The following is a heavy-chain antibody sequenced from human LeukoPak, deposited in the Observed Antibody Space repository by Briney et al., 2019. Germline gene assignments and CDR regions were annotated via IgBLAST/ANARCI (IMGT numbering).Heavy chain of an antibody. CDR1: GGSFSGYY. Sequence: SETLSLTCAVYGGSFSGYYWSWIRQPPGKGLEWIGEINHSGSTNYNPSLKSRVTISVDTSKNQFSLKLSSVTAADTAVYYCARGGHFYDRTTYWRFFNFWGQGIRVTVST. CDR2: INHSGST. J-gene: IGHJ4*01. V-gene: IGHV4-34*01. CDR3: ARGGHFYDRTTYWRFFNF. D-gene: IGHD2/OR15-2a*01.